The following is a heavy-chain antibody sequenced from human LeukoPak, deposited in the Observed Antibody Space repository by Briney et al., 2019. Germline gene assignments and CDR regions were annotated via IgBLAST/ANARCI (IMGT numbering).Heavy chain of an antibody. J-gene: IGHJ4*02. D-gene: IGHD1-26*01. CDR1: GFTVSNNY. CDR2: IGVAANT. V-gene: IGHV3-53*01. CDR3: ARQNTPHGNFDY. Sequence: GGSLRLTCAASGFTVSNNYMSWVRQAPGKGLEWVSAIGVAANTFYSGSVKGRFTISRENAKNSLYLLMSSLRAEDTAVYYCARQNTPHGNFDYWGQGTLVTVSS.